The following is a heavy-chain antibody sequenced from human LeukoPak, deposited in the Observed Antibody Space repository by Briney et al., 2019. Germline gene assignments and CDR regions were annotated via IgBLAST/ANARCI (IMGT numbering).Heavy chain of an antibody. D-gene: IGHD4-17*01. CDR3: ARDRGDYGDGNGMDV. V-gene: IGHV3-7*01. J-gene: IGHJ6*02. CDR1: GFTFSSYW. Sequence: GGSLRLSCAASGFTFSSYWMSWVRQAPGKGLEWVANIKQDGSEKYYVDSVKGRFTISRDNAKNSLYLQMNSLRAGDTAVYYCARDRGDYGDGNGMDVWGQGTTVTVSS. CDR2: IKQDGSEK.